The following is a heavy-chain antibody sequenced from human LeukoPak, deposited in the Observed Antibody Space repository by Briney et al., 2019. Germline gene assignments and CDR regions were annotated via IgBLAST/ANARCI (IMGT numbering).Heavy chain of an antibody. Sequence: GASVKVSCKASGYTFTSYYMHWVRQAPGQGLEWMGITNPSGGSTSYAQKFQGRVTMTRDTSISTAYMELSRLRSDDTAVYYCATGFPKTYYDFWRPATDYYYYGMDVWGQGTTVTVSS. J-gene: IGHJ6*02. CDR2: TNPSGGST. D-gene: IGHD3-3*01. CDR3: ATGFPKTYYDFWRPATDYYYYGMDV. V-gene: IGHV1-46*01. CDR1: GYTFTSYY.